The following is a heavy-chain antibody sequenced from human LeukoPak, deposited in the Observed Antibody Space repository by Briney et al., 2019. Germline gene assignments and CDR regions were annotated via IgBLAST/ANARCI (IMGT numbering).Heavy chain of an antibody. J-gene: IGHJ4*02. CDR1: RFTSSDYA. CDR2: ISCGGSYI. D-gene: IGHD2-2*01. Sequence: GGSLRLSRAASRFTSSDYAMNWVRQAPGKGLEWVSFISCGGSYISYANSVKGRFTVSRDNAKDSLFLQMRSLRDEDTAVYYCARGPALYCTSSSCLDGVDWGQGTLVSVSS. CDR3: ARGPALYCTSSSCLDGVD. V-gene: IGHV3-21*01.